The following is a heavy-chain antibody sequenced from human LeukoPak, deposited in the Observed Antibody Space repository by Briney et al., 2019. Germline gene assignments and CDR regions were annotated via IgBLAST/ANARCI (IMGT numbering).Heavy chain of an antibody. Sequence: SETLSLTCTVSGGSISSYYWSWIRQPPGKGLEWIGDIYYSGSTNYNPSLKSRVTISVDTSKNQFSLKLSSVTAADTAVYYCAREGIPVAGTTRYYYYGMDVWGQGTTVTVSS. CDR2: IYYSGST. V-gene: IGHV4-59*12. D-gene: IGHD6-19*01. J-gene: IGHJ6*02. CDR3: AREGIPVAGTTRYYYYGMDV. CDR1: GGSISSYY.